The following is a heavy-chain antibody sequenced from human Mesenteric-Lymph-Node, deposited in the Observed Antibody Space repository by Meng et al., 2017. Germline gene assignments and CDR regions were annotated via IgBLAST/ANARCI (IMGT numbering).Heavy chain of an antibody. D-gene: IGHD5-18*01. V-gene: IGHV3-48*03. J-gene: IGHJ3*02. CDR1: GFTFSSYE. CDR2: ISSSGSTI. CDR3: ATQPKYSYGRTGAFDI. Sequence: GGSLRLSCAASGFTFSSYEMNWVRQAPGKGLEWVSYISSSGSTIYYADSVKGRFTISRDNAKNSLYLQMNSLRAEDTAVYYCATQPKYSYGRTGAFDIWGQGTMVTVSS.